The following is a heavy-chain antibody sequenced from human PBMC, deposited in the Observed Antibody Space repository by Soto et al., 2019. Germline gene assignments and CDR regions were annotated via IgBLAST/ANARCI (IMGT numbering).Heavy chain of an antibody. CDR3: ARDRFLWYSSSWYPGDY. CDR2: ISSSSSTI. D-gene: IGHD6-13*01. J-gene: IGHJ4*02. Sequence: GGSLRLSCAASGFTFSSCSMNWVRQAPGKGLEWVSYISSSSSTIYYADSVKGRFTISRDNAKNSLYLQMNSLRDEDTAVYYCARDRFLWYSSSWYPGDYWGQGTLVTVSS. V-gene: IGHV3-48*02. CDR1: GFTFSSCS.